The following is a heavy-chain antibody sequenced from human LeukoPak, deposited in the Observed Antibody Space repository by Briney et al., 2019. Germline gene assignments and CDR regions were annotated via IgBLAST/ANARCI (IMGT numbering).Heavy chain of an antibody. V-gene: IGHV4-30-4*08. CDR2: IYYSGST. J-gene: IGHJ4*02. CDR3: ARAGSSGWYVDY. Sequence: SETLSFTCTVSGGSISSGEYYWSWIRPPPGNGRGWIGYIYYSGSTYYNPYLKSRVTLSVDTSKNPFSLKLSSVTAADTAVYYCARAGSSGWYVDYWGQGTLVTVSS. D-gene: IGHD6-19*01. CDR1: GGSISSGEYY.